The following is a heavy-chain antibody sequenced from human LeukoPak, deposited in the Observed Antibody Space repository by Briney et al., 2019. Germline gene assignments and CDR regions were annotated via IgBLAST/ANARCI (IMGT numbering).Heavy chain of an antibody. J-gene: IGHJ4*02. D-gene: IGHD4-17*01. CDR1: GFTFSNYW. CDR3: ASHGWVTGTTKADY. V-gene: IGHV3-7*03. Sequence: GGSLRLSCAASGFTFSNYWMNWVRQAPGKGLEWVANIRQDGSERYYVDSVKGRFAISRDNAKNSLYLQMNSLRAEDTAVYYCASHGWVTGTTKADYWVQGTLVTVSS. CDR2: IRQDGSER.